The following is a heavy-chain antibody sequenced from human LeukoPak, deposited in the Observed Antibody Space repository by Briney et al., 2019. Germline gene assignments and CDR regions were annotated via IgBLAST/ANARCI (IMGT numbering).Heavy chain of an antibody. CDR1: GFTFSSYD. CDR3: AKGILWFGELWYAFDI. J-gene: IGHJ3*02. V-gene: IGHV3-30*18. Sequence: GGSLRLSCAASGFTFSSYDMHWVRQAPGKGLEWVAVISYDGSNKYYADSVKGRFTISRDNSKNTLYLQMNSLRAEDTAVYYCAKGILWFGELWYAFDIWGQGTMVTVSS. CDR2: ISYDGSNK. D-gene: IGHD3-10*01.